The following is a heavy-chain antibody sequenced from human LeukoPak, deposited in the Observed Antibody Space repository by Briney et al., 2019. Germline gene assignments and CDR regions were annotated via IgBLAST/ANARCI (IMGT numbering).Heavy chain of an antibody. D-gene: IGHD2-15*01. CDR3: ARDVNSVVVVAATGWFDP. Sequence: SETLSLTCTVSGDSISSYYWSWIRQPAGKGLEWIGRIYTSGSTNYNPSLKSRVTMSVDTSKNQFSLKLSSVTAADTAVYYCARDVNSVVVVAATGWFDPWGQGTLVTVSS. V-gene: IGHV4-4*07. CDR1: GDSISSYY. CDR2: IYTSGST. J-gene: IGHJ5*02.